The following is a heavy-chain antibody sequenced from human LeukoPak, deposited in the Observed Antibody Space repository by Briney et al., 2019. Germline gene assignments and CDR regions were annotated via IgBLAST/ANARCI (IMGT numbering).Heavy chain of an antibody. CDR3: ARGGEMATIKGLSAFDI. D-gene: IGHD5-24*01. Sequence: SVKVSCKASGGTFSSYAISWVRQAPGQGLEWMGGIIPIFGTANYAQKFQGRVTITADKSTSTAYMELSSLRSEDTAVYYCARGGEMATIKGLSAFDIWGQGTMVTVSS. J-gene: IGHJ3*02. CDR1: GGTFSSYA. CDR2: IIPIFGTA. V-gene: IGHV1-69*06.